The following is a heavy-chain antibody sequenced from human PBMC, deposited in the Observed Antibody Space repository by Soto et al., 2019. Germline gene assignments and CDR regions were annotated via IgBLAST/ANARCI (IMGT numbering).Heavy chain of an antibody. J-gene: IGHJ6*02. CDR2: IYYSGST. V-gene: IGHV4-59*12. CDR3: AGAVYCTTANCWDDFHYYNIDV. D-gene: IGHD2-2*01. CDR1: GDSMSSYY. Sequence: SETLSLTCTVSGDSMSSYYWSWIRQPPGKGLEWIGYIYYSGSTTYMPSLRGRITLSVDTSKNQFSLKLTSVTAADTAVYYCAGAVYCTTANCWDDFHYYNIDVWGQGTAVTVSS.